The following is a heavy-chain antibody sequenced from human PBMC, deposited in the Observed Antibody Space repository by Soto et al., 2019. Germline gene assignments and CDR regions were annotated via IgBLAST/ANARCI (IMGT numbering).Heavy chain of an antibody. CDR1: GFTFSSCA. D-gene: IGHD2-15*01. J-gene: IGHJ4*02. CDR2: ISVNGGST. V-gene: IGHV3-23*01. CDR3: AKERNSWYSSGSDS. Sequence: GGSLRLSCAASGFTFSSCAMGWVRQAPGKGLEWVSSISVNGGSTYYADSVKGRFTISRDNSKNILYLHMISLRAEDTAVYYCAKERNSWYSSGSDSWGQGTLVTVSS.